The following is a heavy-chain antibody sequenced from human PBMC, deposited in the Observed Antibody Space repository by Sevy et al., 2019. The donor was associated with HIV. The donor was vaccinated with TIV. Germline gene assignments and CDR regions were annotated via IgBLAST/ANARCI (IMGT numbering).Heavy chain of an antibody. CDR1: GLSFSGYY. CDR2: INHSGSGST. D-gene: IGHD2-8*02. Sequence: SETLSLTCAVYGLSFSGYYLTWIRKPPGKGLEWIGDINHSGSGSTSNNPSLKTRVTISVDTAKNQYSLKFSSMTVADTGIYYRASGHDVVYPLGSKKGRMSKVSGLDVWGPGTTVTVSS. V-gene: IGHV4-34*01. J-gene: IGHJ6*02. CDR3: ASGHDVVYPLGSKKGRMSKVSGLDV.